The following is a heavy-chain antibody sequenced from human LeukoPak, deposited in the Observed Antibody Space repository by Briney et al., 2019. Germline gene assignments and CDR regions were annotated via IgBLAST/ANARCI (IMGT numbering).Heavy chain of an antibody. V-gene: IGHV1-2*02. CDR1: GYTFIDYY. J-gene: IGHJ4*02. CDR2: INPKSGGT. CDR3: ARVLKVIYFDY. D-gene: IGHD3-22*01. Sequence: ASVKVSCKASGYTFIDYYIFWVRQAPGQGLEWMGWINPKSGGTNSAQKFQGRVTMTRDTSISAANMELSRLRSDDTAVYYCARVLKVIYFDYWGQGTLVTVSS.